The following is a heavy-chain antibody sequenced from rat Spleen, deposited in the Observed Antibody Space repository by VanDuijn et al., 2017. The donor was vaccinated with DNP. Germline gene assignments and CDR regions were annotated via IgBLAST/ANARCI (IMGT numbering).Heavy chain of an antibody. J-gene: IGHJ2*01. CDR2: ITYDGGST. D-gene: IGHD5-1*01. CDR1: GFTFSNYG. CDR3: ARHIWTGYYFDY. V-gene: IGHV5-19*01. Sequence: EVQLVESGGGLVQPERSLKLSCAASGFTFSNYGMNWIRQAPTKGLEWVAYITYDGGSTYYGDSVKGRFTISRDNAKSTLYLQMNSLRSEDMATYYCARHIWTGYYFDYWGQGVMVTVSS.